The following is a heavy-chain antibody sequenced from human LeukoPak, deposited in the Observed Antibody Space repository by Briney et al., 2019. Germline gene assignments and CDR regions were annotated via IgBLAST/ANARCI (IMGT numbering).Heavy chain of an antibody. CDR1: GGSISSGDYY. D-gene: IGHD3-10*01. V-gene: IGHV4-30-4*01. Sequence: SETLSLTSTVSGGSISSGDYYWSWIRQPPGKGLEWIGYIYYSGSAYYNPSLKSRVTISVDTSKNQFSLKLSSVTAADTAVYYCARVRRSGNWFGDMFDPWGQGTLVTVSS. J-gene: IGHJ5*02. CDR3: ARVRRSGNWFGDMFDP. CDR2: IYYSGSA.